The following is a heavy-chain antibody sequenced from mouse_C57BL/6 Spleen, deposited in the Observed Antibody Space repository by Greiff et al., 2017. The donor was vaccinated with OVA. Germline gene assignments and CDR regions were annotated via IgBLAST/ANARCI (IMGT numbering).Heavy chain of an antibody. CDR3: VYYDYEDYYAMDY. Sequence: VKLQQPGAELVKPGASVKLSCKASGYTFTSYWMHWVKQRPGQGLEWIGMIHPNSGSTNYNEKFKSKATLTVDKSSSTAYMQLSSLTSEDSAVYYCVYYDYEDYYAMDYWGQGTSVTVSS. V-gene: IGHV1-64*01. J-gene: IGHJ4*01. D-gene: IGHD2-4*01. CDR2: IHPNSGST. CDR1: GYTFTSYW.